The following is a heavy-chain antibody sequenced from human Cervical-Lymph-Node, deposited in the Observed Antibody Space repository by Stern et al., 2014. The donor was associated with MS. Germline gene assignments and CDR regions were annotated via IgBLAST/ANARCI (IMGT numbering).Heavy chain of an antibody. CDR2: INPGGGGA. CDR1: GFTFTSYD. Sequence: MQLVESGAEVRKPGASVKVSCKASGFTFTSYDIHWVRQAPGQGLEWMGKINPGGGGASYAQKFQGRVTVTRDTSTNTVYMDLSSLRSEDTAVYYCARDSYDSKLRFDFWGQGTLVTVSS. J-gene: IGHJ4*02. V-gene: IGHV1-46*01. D-gene: IGHD3-22*01. CDR3: ARDSYDSKLRFDF.